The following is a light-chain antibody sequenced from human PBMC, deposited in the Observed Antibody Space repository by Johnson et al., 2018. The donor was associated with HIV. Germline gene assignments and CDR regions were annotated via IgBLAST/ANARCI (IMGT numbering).Light chain of an antibody. Sequence: QSVLTQPPSVSAAPGQKVTISCFGSDSDIGNNYVSWYQQLPGTAPKLLIYENNKRPSGIPDRFSGSKSGTSATLGLTGLQTGDEADYYCGTWDSSLSVYVFGTGTKVTVL. CDR3: GTWDSSLSVYV. J-gene: IGLJ1*01. CDR2: ENN. CDR1: DSDIGNNY. V-gene: IGLV1-51*02.